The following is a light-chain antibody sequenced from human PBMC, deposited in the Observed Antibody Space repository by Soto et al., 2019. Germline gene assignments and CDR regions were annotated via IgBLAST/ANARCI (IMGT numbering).Light chain of an antibody. V-gene: IGKV1-5*02. J-gene: IGKJ1*01. CDR1: QSVSTR. Sequence: DIQMTQSPSSLSASVGDIVTIIFRASQSVSTRLALYQQKPGRAPNLLIYLASSLESGVPSRFSGSGSGTEFTLTISSLQPDDFATYYCQQYNSYWTFGQGTKVDIK. CDR3: QQYNSYWT. CDR2: LAS.